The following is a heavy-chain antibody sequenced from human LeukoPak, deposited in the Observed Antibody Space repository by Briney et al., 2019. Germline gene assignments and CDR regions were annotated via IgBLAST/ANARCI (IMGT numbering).Heavy chain of an antibody. V-gene: IGHV3-74*01. CDR1: GFTFSSYW. Sequence: GGSLRLSCAASGFTFSSYWMHWVRQAPGKGLVWVSRISSDGSSTTYADSVKGRFTISRDHAKNSLYLQMNSLRAGDTAVYYCARNLDVWGQGTLVTVSS. D-gene: IGHD1-1*01. CDR3: ARNLDV. J-gene: IGHJ4*02. CDR2: ISSDGSST.